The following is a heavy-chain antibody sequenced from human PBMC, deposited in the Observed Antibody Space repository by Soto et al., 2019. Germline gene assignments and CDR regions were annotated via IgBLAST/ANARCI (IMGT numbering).Heavy chain of an antibody. V-gene: IGHV1-3*01. D-gene: IGHD2-21*02. CDR2: INAGNGNT. J-gene: IGHJ4*02. CDR1: GGTFSSYT. CDR3: ARSIVVVTALDY. Sequence: ASVKVSCKASGGTFSSYTISWVRQAPGQRLEWMGWINAGNGNTKYSQKFQGRVTITRDTSASTAYMELSSLRSEDTAVYYCARSIVVVTALDYWGQGSLVTVSS.